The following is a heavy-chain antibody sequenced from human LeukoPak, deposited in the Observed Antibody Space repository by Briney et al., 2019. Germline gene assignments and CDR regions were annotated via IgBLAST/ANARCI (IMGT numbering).Heavy chain of an antibody. D-gene: IGHD6-19*01. V-gene: IGHV3-7*01. CDR3: ARMQVAGTGFDY. Sequence: GGSLRLSCAASGFIFSSYWMSWVRQAPGKGLEWVANIKQDGSEKYYVDSVKGRFTISRDNAKNSLNLQMNSLRAEDTAVYYCARMQVAGTGFDYWGQGTLVTVSS. J-gene: IGHJ4*02. CDR1: GFIFSSYW. CDR2: IKQDGSEK.